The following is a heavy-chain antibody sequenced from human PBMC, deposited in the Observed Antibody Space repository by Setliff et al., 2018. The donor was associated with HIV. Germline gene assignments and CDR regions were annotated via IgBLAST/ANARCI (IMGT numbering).Heavy chain of an antibody. CDR1: GFTFGSAW. V-gene: IGHV3-7*03. D-gene: IGHD2-21*01. Sequence: GSLRLSCAASGFTFGSAWMGWVRRAPAKGLEWVANISPDGSATYYVYSVKGRFTISRDNAKNSLYLQLNSLRVEDTAVYYCTTGTRLVDWGQGALVTVSS. CDR3: TTGTRLVD. CDR2: ISPDGSAT. J-gene: IGHJ4*02.